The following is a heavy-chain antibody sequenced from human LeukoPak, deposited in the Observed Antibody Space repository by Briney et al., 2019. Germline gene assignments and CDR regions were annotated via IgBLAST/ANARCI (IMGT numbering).Heavy chain of an antibody. D-gene: IGHD3-10*01. Sequence: GASVKVSCKASGGTFSSYAISWVRQAPGQGLEWMGGIIPIFGTANYAQKFQGRVMITADESTSTAYMELSSLRSEDTAVYYCARFGYYYGSGSYYSDYWGQGTLVTVSS. CDR3: ARFGYYYGSGSYYSDY. CDR2: IIPIFGTA. J-gene: IGHJ4*02. CDR1: GGTFSSYA. V-gene: IGHV1-69*13.